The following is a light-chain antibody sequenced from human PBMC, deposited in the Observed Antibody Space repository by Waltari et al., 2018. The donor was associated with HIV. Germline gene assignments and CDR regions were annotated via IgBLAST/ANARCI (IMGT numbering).Light chain of an antibody. CDR2: EVS. CDR1: SSDSGGYNS. V-gene: IGLV2-14*01. Sequence: QSPLTQPASVSGSPGQSITIPCTGTSSDSGGYNSVSWHQHHPGTAPKLIMFEVSNRPSGVSNRFSGSKSGNTASLIISGLLAEDDADYYCSSYTSGTTWVFGGGTKLTVL. J-gene: IGLJ2*01. CDR3: SSYTSGTTWV.